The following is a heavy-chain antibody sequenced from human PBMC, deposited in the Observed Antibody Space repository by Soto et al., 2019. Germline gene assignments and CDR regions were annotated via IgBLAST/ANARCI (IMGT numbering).Heavy chain of an antibody. V-gene: IGHV1-69*01. J-gene: IGHJ4*02. Sequence: QVQLVQSGAEVKKPGSSVKVSCKASGGIFRSYAFSWVRQAPGQGLEWMGGIIPILGTANYAREFQGRVTITADESTTTVCMELTSLRSEDTAVYFCAGGRVGYYDSTGLYVKYPFDSWGQGTLVNVS. D-gene: IGHD3-22*01. CDR2: IIPILGTA. CDR1: GGIFRSYA. CDR3: AGGRVGYYDSTGLYVKYPFDS.